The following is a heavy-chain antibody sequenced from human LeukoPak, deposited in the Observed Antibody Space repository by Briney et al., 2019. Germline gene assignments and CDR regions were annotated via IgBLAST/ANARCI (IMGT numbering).Heavy chain of an antibody. CDR2: IKQDGSEK. J-gene: IGHJ4*02. D-gene: IGHD6-13*01. CDR1: GFTFSRYW. V-gene: IGHV3-7*01. CDR3: ARSAGSSGWYEGYYFDY. Sequence: PGGSLRLPCAASGFTFSRYWMSWVRQAPGKGLEWVANIKQDGSEKYYVDSVKGRFTIPRDNAKISLYLQMNSLRAEDTAIYYCARSAGSSGWYEGYYFDYWGQGTLVTVSS.